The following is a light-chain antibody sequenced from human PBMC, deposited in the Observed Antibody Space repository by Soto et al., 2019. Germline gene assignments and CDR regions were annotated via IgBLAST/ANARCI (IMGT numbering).Light chain of an antibody. CDR2: DAS. Sequence: EIVLTQSPATVSLSPGERATLSCRASQSVSIYLAWYQQKPGQAPRLLIYDASNRASDVPARFSGSGSETDFTLTISSLEPEDFAIYYCQQRSNWPLTLGGGPKVEMK. V-gene: IGKV3-11*01. CDR1: QSVSIY. J-gene: IGKJ4*01. CDR3: QQRSNWPLT.